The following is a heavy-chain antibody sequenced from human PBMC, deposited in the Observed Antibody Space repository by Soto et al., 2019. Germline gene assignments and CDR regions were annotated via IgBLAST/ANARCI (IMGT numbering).Heavy chain of an antibody. V-gene: IGHV1-18*04. CDR3: ARGTVTAGRWFGP. CDR1: HATFTGYT. CDR2: ISSLSGNT. J-gene: IGHJ5*02. D-gene: IGHD2-21*02. Sequence: QVHLVQSETEVKEPGASVTVSCKTSHATFTGYTINWVRQAPGQGLEWLGWISSLSGNTYYARDFQGRLTMPTNTSAPTASMELRSLRSDDTAVYFCARGTVTAGRWFGPWGQGTLVTASS.